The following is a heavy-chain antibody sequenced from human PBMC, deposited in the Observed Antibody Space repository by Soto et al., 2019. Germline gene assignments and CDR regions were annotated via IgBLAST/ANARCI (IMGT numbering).Heavy chain of an antibody. V-gene: IGHV3-11*01. D-gene: IGHD3-9*01. CDR1: GFTFNDYY. J-gene: IGHJ4*02. CDR3: ARDGDLLTGWSDY. Sequence: QVQLVESGGGLVKPGGCLRLSCVASGFTFNDYYMSWIRQAPGKGLDWVSHVSGSGTTIYYADSVKGRFTVSRDNAKKSLYLQMNILRAEDTAVYYCARDGDLLTGWSDYWGQGTLVTVSP. CDR2: VSGSGTTI.